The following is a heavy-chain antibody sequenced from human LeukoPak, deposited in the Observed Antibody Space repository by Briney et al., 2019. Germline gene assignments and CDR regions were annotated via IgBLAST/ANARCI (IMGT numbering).Heavy chain of an antibody. J-gene: IGHJ4*02. V-gene: IGHV1-69*04. D-gene: IGHD6-13*01. CDR2: IIPILGIA. Sequence: GASVKVSCKASGGTFSSYAISWVRQAPGQGLEWMGRIIPILGIANYAQKFQGRVTITADKSTSTAYMELSSLRSEDTAVYYCARDRYSSSWYFDRSDYWGQGTLVTVSS. CDR1: GGTFSSYA. CDR3: ARDRYSSSWYFDRSDY.